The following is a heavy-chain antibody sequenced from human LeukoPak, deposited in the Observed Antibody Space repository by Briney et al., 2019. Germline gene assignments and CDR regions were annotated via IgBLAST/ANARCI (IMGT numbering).Heavy chain of an antibody. V-gene: IGHV4-59*01. CDR2: IYYSGST. Sequence: SETLSLTCAVYGGSFSGYYWSWIRQPPGKGLGWIGYIYYSGSTNYNPSLKSRVTISVDTSKNQFSLKLSSVTAADTAVYYCARLSFFRGSYVFDYWGQGTLVTVSS. J-gene: IGHJ4*02. CDR3: ARLSFFRGSYVFDY. D-gene: IGHD1-26*01. CDR1: GGSFSGYY.